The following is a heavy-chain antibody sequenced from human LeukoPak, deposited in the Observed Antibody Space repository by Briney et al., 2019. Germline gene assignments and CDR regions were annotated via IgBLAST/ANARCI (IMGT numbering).Heavy chain of an antibody. V-gene: IGHV4-34*01. CDR2: INHSGST. D-gene: IGHD6-19*01. J-gene: IGHJ4*02. CDR1: GGSFSGYY. CDR3: ARGRVAGTTGVDY. Sequence: PSETLSLTCAVYGGSFSGYYWSWIRQPPGKGLEGIGEINHSGSTNYNPSLKSRVTISVDTSKNQFSLKLSSVTAADTAVYYCARGRVAGTTGVDYWGQGTLVTVSS.